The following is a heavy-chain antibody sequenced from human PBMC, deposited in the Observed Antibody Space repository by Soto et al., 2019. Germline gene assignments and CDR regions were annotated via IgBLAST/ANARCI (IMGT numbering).Heavy chain of an antibody. V-gene: IGHV3-33*01. CDR1: GFTFSSYG. J-gene: IGHJ6*02. CDR3: ASNFLVTTYYYYGMDV. Sequence: QVQLVESGGGVVQPGRSLRLSCAASGFTFSSYGMHWVRQAPGKGLEWVAVIWYDGSNKYYADSVKGRFTISRDNSKNTLYLQMNSMRAEDPAVYYCASNFLVTTYYYYGMDVWGQGTTVTVSS. D-gene: IGHD3-9*01. CDR2: IWYDGSNK.